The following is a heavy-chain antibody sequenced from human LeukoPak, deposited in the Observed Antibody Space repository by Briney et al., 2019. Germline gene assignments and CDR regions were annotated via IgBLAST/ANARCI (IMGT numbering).Heavy chain of an antibody. CDR2: INHSGST. D-gene: IGHD2-8*01. J-gene: IGHJ4*02. CDR3: ARGILVTVYAAFDY. CDR1: GGSFSGYY. V-gene: IGHV4-34*01. Sequence: SETLSLTCAVYGGSFSGYYWSWIRQPPGKGLEWIGEINHSGSTNYNPSLKSRVTISVDTSKNQFSLKLSSVTAADTAVYYCARGILVTVYAAFDYWGQGTLVTVSS.